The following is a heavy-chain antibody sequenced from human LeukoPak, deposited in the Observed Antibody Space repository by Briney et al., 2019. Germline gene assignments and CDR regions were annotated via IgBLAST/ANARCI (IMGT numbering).Heavy chain of an antibody. J-gene: IGHJ6*04. CDR1: GFTFSSYW. V-gene: IGHV3-74*01. CDR3: AELGITMIGGV. CDR2: INSDGSSI. D-gene: IGHD3-10*02. Sequence: GGSLRLSCAASGFTFSSYWMHWVRQAPGKGLVWVSRINSDGSSITYADSVKGRFTISRDNAKNSLYLQMNSLRAEDTAVYYCAELGITMIGGVWGKGATVTISS.